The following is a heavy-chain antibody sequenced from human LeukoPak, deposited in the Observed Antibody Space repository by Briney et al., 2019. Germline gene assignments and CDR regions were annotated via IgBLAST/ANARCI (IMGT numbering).Heavy chain of an antibody. D-gene: IGHD3-22*01. Sequence: GASVKVSCKASGGTFSSYAISWVRQAPGQGLEWMGRIIPILGIANYAQKFQGRVTITADKSTSTAYMELSSLRSEDTAVYYCASIYYDSSGYYHPFDYWGQGTLVTVSS. CDR3: ASIYYDSSGYYHPFDY. CDR1: GGTFSSYA. V-gene: IGHV1-69*04. J-gene: IGHJ4*02. CDR2: IIPILGIA.